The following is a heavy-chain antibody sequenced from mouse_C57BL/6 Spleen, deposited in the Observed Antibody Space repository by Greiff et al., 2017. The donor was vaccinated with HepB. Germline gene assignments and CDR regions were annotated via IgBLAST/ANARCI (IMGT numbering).Heavy chain of an antibody. Sequence: EVQLQESGPGLVKPSQSLSLTCSVTGYSITSGYYWNWIRQFPGNKLEWMGYISYDGSNNYNPSLKNRISITRDTSKNQFFLKLNSVTTEDTATYYCARVEDYTPLAMDYWGQGTSVTVSS. CDR3: ARVEDYTPLAMDY. D-gene: IGHD2-12*01. V-gene: IGHV3-6*01. CDR2: ISYDGSN. J-gene: IGHJ4*01. CDR1: GYSITSGYY.